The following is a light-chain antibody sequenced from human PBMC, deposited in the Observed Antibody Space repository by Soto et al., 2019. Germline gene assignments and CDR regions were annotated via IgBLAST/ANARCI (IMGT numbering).Light chain of an antibody. J-gene: IGKJ4*01. CDR1: QSVSSS. CDR2: GAS. Sequence: EIVMTQSPATLSVSPGERATLSCRASQSVSSSLAWYQHKPGQAPRLLIYGASSRATAIPARFSGSGSGTEFTLTISSLQSEDFAVYYCQQYNNWPLTFGGGTKVEIK. CDR3: QQYNNWPLT. V-gene: IGKV3-15*01.